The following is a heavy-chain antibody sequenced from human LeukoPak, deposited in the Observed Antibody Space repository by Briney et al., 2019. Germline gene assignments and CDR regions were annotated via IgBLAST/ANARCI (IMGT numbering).Heavy chain of an antibody. J-gene: IGHJ6*02. V-gene: IGHV3-23*01. D-gene: IGHD4-17*01. CDR3: AKQPAYAPSYGMDV. CDR1: GFTFSSYA. Sequence: GGSLRLSCAASGFTFSSYAMSWVRQAPGKGLEWVSGISGSGGSRYYTDSVKGRFTISRDNTKNTLYLQMNSLRAEDTAIYYCAKQPAYAPSYGMDVWGQGTTVTVSS. CDR2: ISGSGGSR.